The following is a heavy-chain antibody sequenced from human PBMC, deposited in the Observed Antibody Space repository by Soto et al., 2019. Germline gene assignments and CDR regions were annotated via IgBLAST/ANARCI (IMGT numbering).Heavy chain of an antibody. CDR1: GFSFSRYR. V-gene: IGHV5-51*01. CDR3: ARLFGSNTGSYPDPY. Sequence: ESVTRSGKRSGFSFSRYRMCRVRQMTRKGLEWMGIIYPGDSNTRYSPSFQGQVTISADKSISTAYLQWSSLKASDTAMYYCARLFGSNTGSYPDPYWGQGTLVTVSS. CDR2: IYPGDSNT. J-gene: IGHJ4*02. D-gene: IGHD1-26*01.